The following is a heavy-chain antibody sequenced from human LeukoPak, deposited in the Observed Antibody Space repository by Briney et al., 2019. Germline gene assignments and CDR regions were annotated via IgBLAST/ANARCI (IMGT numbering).Heavy chain of an antibody. D-gene: IGHD3-3*01. V-gene: IGHV3-30*03. CDR2: ISYDGSNK. J-gene: IGHJ6*02. CDR1: GFNVSNNY. CDR3: ARDYDFWSGRPGSYYYYGMDV. Sequence: GGSLRLSCSASGFNVSNNYMTWVHQAPGKGLEWVAVISYDGSNKYYADSVKGRFTISRDNSKNTLYLQMNSLRAEDTAVYYCARDYDFWSGRPGSYYYYGMDVWGQGTTVTVSS.